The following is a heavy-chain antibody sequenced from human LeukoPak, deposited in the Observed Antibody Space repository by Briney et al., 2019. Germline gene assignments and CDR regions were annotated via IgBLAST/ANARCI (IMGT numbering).Heavy chain of an antibody. Sequence: AGGSLRLSCAASGFTFSSYGMHWVRQAPGKGLEWVAVISYDGSNKYYADSVKGRFTISRDNSKNTLYLQMNSLRAEDTAVYYCAEDKDIVVVVAATGACDYWGQGTLVTVSS. CDR1: GFTFSSYG. CDR2: ISYDGSNK. V-gene: IGHV3-30*18. J-gene: IGHJ4*02. D-gene: IGHD2-15*01. CDR3: AEDKDIVVVVAATGACDY.